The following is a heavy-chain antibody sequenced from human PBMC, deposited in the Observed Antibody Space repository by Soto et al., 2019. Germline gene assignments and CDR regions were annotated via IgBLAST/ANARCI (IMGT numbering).Heavy chain of an antibody. J-gene: IGHJ4*02. V-gene: IGHV3-13*01. CDR1: GFTFSSYD. CDR2: IGTAGDT. Sequence: EVQLVESGGGLVQPGGSLRLSCAASGFTFSSYDMHWVRQATGKGLEWVSGIGTAGDTYYPGSVRGRFTISRENAKSSLYLQMNSLRAGDAAVYYCARGRGAVTTPFAYWGQGTLVTVSS. CDR3: ARGRGAVTTPFAY. D-gene: IGHD4-17*01.